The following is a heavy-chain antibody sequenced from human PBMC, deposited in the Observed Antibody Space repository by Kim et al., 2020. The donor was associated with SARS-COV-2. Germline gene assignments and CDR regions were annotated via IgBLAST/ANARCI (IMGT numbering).Heavy chain of an antibody. V-gene: IGHV3-21*01. CDR3: ARDTQTGLLWFGESTYYYYGMDV. CDR1: GFTFSSYS. Sequence: GGSLRLSCAASGFTFSSYSMNWVRQAPGKGLEWVSSISSSSSYIYYADSVKGRFTISRDNAKNSLYLQMNSLRAEDTAVYYCARDTQTGLLWFGESTYYYYGMDVWGQGTTVTVSS. CDR2: ISSSSSYI. D-gene: IGHD3-10*01. J-gene: IGHJ6*02.